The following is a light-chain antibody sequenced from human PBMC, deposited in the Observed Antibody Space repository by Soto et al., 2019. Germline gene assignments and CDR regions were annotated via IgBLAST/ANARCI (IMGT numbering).Light chain of an antibody. CDR1: QAIRTE. CDR2: GTS. J-gene: IGKJ1*01. V-gene: IGKV1-6*01. CDR3: LQDYSYPRT. Sequence: AIQMTQSPSSLSASVGDRVIITCRASQAIRTELGWYQQRPGKAPKLLIYGTSNLQSGVPSRFSGSRSGTDFTLTINGLQPEDFATYYCLQDYSYPRTFGQGTKV.